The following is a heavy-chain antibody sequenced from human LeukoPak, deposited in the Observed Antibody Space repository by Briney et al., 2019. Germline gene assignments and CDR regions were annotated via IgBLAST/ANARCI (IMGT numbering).Heavy chain of an antibody. J-gene: IGHJ4*02. CDR2: MNPNSGNT. Sequence: ASVKVSCTASGYTFTSYDINWVRQATGQGLEWMGWMNPNSGNTGYAQKLQGRVTMTTDTSTSTAYMELRSLRSDDTAVYYCARAILAYCGGDCHPDTDYFDYWGQGTLVTVSS. CDR3: ARAILAYCGGDCHPDTDYFDY. V-gene: IGHV1-8*01. D-gene: IGHD2-21*02. CDR1: GYTFTSYD.